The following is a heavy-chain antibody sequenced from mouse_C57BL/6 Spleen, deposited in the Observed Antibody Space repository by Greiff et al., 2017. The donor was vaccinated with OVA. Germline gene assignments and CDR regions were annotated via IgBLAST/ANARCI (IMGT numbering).Heavy chain of an antibody. CDR3: ARYYYGSRDY. V-gene: IGHV1-69*01. J-gene: IGHJ2*01. D-gene: IGHD1-1*01. Sequence: QVQLQQPGAELVMPGASVKLSCKASGYTFTSYWMHWVKQRPGQGLEWIGEIDPSDSYTNYNQKFKGKSTLTVDKSSSTAYMQLSSLTSEDSAVYYCARYYYGSRDYWGQGTTLTVSS. CDR2: IDPSDSYT. CDR1: GYTFTSYW.